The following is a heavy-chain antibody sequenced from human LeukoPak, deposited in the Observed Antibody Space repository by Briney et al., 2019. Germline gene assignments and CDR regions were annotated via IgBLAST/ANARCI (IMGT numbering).Heavy chain of an antibody. D-gene: IGHD2-15*01. CDR1: GFTFSNYA. CDR3: AKRYCSGGSCCPDY. V-gene: IGHV3-23*01. Sequence: GGSLRLSCVASGFTFSNYAMSWVRQTPGKGLEWVSAISNSGGSTYNADSVKGRFTICRDNSKNTVYLQMNSLRAEDTAVYYCAKRYCSGGSCCPDYWGQGTRVTVSS. J-gene: IGHJ4*02. CDR2: ISNSGGST.